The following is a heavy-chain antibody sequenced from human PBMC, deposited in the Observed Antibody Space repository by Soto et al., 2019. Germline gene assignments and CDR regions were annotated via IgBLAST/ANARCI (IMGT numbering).Heavy chain of an antibody. Sequence: TGGSLRLSCAASGFTFSSYAMSWVRQAPGKGLEWVSVISGSDDSTYYADSVKGRFTISRDNSKNTLYLQMNSLRAEDTAVYYCAKRSSSSTFDYWGQGTRVTVSS. V-gene: IGHV3-23*01. CDR2: ISGSDDST. D-gene: IGHD6-6*01. CDR1: GFTFSSYA. CDR3: AKRSSSSTFDY. J-gene: IGHJ4*02.